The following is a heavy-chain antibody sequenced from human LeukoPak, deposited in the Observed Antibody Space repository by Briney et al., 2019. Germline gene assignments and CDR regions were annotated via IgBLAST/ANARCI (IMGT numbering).Heavy chain of an antibody. CDR3: ARDMGSYGHPFSFEF. V-gene: IGHV6-1*01. CDR2: TYYRSKWRN. Sequence: SQTLSLTCAISGDSVSSNSAAWNWIRQSPSRGLEWLGRTYYRSKWRNDYAASVRSRVTIDGDTSKNQFSLHLNSVSPDDTAIYYCARDMGSYGHPFSFEFWGQGTPVTVST. CDR1: GDSVSSNSAA. J-gene: IGHJ4*02. D-gene: IGHD3-16*01.